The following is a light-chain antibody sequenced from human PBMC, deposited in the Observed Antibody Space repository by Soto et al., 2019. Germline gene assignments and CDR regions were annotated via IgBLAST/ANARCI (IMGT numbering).Light chain of an antibody. CDR3: QQYNRYSLT. V-gene: IGKV1-5*01. CDR2: DAS. J-gene: IGKJ4*01. CDR1: QSISSW. Sequence: DLQMTQSPSTLSESVGDRVTITCRASQSISSWLAWYQQKPGKAPKLLIYDASSLESGVPSRFSGSGSDTEFTHTINNLQPDDFATYHCQQYNRYSLTFGGGTKV.